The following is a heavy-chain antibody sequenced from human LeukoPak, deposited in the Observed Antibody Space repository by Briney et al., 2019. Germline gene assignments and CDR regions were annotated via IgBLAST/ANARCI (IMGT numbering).Heavy chain of an antibody. Sequence: SETLSLTCIVSGGSISSSSYYWGWIRQPPGKGLEWIGSIYYSGSTNYNPSLKSRVTISVDTSKNQFSLKLSSVTAADTAVYYCARGHDFWSGLWGQGTLVTVSS. CDR2: IYYSGST. J-gene: IGHJ4*02. CDR3: ARGHDFWSGL. V-gene: IGHV4-39*07. CDR1: GGSISSSSYY. D-gene: IGHD3-3*01.